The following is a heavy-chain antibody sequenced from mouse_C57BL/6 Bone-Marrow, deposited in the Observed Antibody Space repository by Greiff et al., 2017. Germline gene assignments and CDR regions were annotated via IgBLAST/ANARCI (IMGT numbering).Heavy chain of an antibody. V-gene: IGHV1-64*01. CDR2: IHPNSGST. CDR1: GYTFTSYW. CDR3: AREDITTVVADWYFDV. J-gene: IGHJ1*03. D-gene: IGHD1-1*01. Sequence: QVQLQQSGAELVKPGASVKLSCKASGYTFTSYWMHWVKQRPGQGLEWIGMIHPNSGSTNYNEKFKSKATLTVDKSSSTAYMQLSSLTSEDSAVYYCAREDITTVVADWYFDVWGTGTTVTVSS.